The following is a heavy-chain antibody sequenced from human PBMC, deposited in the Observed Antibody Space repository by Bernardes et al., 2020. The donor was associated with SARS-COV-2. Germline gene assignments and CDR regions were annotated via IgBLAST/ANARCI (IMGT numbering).Heavy chain of an antibody. D-gene: IGHD4-17*01. Sequence: GGSLRLSCVASGFTFSDYYMSWIRQAPGKGLEWVSYISSSGSTIYYADSVKGRFTISRDNAKNSLYLQMNSLRAEDTAVYYCARTDDYGGNRYAFDIWGQGTMVTVSS. CDR1: GFTFSDYY. J-gene: IGHJ3*02. CDR3: ARTDDYGGNRYAFDI. V-gene: IGHV3-11*01. CDR2: ISSSGSTI.